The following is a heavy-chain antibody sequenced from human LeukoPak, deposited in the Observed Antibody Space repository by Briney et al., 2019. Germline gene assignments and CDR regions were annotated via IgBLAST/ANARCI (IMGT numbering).Heavy chain of an antibody. CDR2: INLNSGGT. J-gene: IGHJ4*02. Sequence: ASVKVSCKASGYTFTGYYMHWVRQTPGQGLEWMGWINLNSGGTNYAQKFQGRVTMTRDTSISTAYMELSRLRSGDTAVYYCARSPDILTGENFDYWGQGTLVTVSS. D-gene: IGHD3-9*01. V-gene: IGHV1-2*02. CDR3: ARSPDILTGENFDY. CDR1: GYTFTGYY.